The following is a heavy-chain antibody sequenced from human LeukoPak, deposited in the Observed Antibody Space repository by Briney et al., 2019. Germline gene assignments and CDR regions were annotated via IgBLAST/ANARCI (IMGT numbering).Heavy chain of an antibody. Sequence: GGSLRLSCAASGFTFSSYGMHWVRQAPGKGLEWVAFIRYDGSDKYYADSVKGRFTISRDNSKNTLYLQMNSLRAEDTAVYYCAKDVLAVSSDSDYWGQGTLVTVSS. CDR2: IRYDGSDK. CDR1: GFTFSSYG. J-gene: IGHJ4*02. V-gene: IGHV3-30*02. D-gene: IGHD3-3*02. CDR3: AKDVLAVSSDSDY.